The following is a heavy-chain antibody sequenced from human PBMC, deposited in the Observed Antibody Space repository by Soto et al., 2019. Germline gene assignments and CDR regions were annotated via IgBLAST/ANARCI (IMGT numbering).Heavy chain of an antibody. CDR3: ASAFGGWPPDS. CDR2: IYSSRST. V-gene: IGHV4-59*01. J-gene: IGHJ5*02. CDR1: GASMSTYY. D-gene: IGHD6-19*01. Sequence: PSQTLSLTCTASGASMSTYYWNWLRPAPRQGLKWVGYIYSSRSTNSTPSLKIRDAITVDAAKRQISLNLTSVTAADTAVYYCASAFGGWPPDSWGQGTLVTVSS.